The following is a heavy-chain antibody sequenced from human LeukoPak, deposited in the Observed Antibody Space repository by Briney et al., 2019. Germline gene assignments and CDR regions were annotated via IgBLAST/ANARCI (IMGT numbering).Heavy chain of an antibody. CDR3: ARVFWETVNTGYYSDF. CDR1: EFVFSSHA. CDR2: ITSSSSDI. D-gene: IGHD3-22*01. Sequence: PGGSLRLSCVASEFVFSSHAMIWVRQAPGKGLEWISSITSSSSDIFYADSVRGRFTIPRDNANNALHLQMNSLRAEDTAVYYCARVFWETVNTGYYSDFWGQGTMVTVSS. J-gene: IGHJ4*02. V-gene: IGHV3-21*01.